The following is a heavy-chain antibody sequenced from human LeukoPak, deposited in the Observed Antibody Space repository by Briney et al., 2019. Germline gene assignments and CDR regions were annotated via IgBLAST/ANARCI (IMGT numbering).Heavy chain of an antibody. Sequence: SETLSLTCTVSGGSISSGYYWGWIRQPPGKGLEWIGSIYHSGSTYYNPSLKSRVTISVDTSKNQFSLKLSSVTAADTAVYYCCEREYSYATDAFDIWGQGTMVTVSS. CDR1: GGSISSGYY. J-gene: IGHJ3*02. CDR3: CEREYSYATDAFDI. D-gene: IGHD5-18*01. V-gene: IGHV4-38-2*02. CDR2: IYHSGST.